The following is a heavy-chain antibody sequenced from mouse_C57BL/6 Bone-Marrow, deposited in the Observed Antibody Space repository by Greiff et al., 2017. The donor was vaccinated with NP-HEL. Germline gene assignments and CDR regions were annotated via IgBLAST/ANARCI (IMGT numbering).Heavy chain of an antibody. Sequence: EVKLVESGGGLVQPKGSLKLSCAASGFSFNTYAMNWVRQAPGKGLEWVARIRSKSNNYATYYDDSVKDRFTISRDDSESMLYLQMSNLKTEDTAMYYCVREEDDYDRYFDYWGQGTTLTVSS. CDR3: VREEDDYDRYFDY. D-gene: IGHD2-4*01. J-gene: IGHJ2*01. CDR1: GFSFNTYA. CDR2: IRSKSNNYAT. V-gene: IGHV10-1*01.